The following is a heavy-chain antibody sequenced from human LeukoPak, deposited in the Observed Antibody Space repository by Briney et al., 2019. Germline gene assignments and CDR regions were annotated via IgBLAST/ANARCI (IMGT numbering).Heavy chain of an antibody. CDR1: GGSISSGSYY. CDR2: IYTSGRT. J-gene: IGHJ5*02. CDR3: ARDQRLAGFHP. V-gene: IGHV4-61*02. Sequence: PSQTLSLTCTVSGGSISSGSYYWSWIRQPAGKGLEWIGRIYTSGRTNYNPSLKSRVTISVHTSKNQFSLKLSSVTAADTAVYYCARDQRLAGFHPWGQGTLVTVSS. D-gene: IGHD2-15*01.